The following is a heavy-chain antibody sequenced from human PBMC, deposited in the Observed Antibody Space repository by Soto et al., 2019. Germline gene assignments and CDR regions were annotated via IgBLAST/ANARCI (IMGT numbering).Heavy chain of an antibody. CDR2: ISYDGSNK. CDR1: GFTFSSYG. Sequence: QVQLVESGGGVVQPGRSLRLSCAASGFTFSSYGMHWVRQAPGKGLEWVAVISYDGSNKYYTDSVKGRFTISRDNSKNTLYLQMNSLRAEDMAVYYCAKDRWFGELLGNFFDYWGQGTLVTVSS. V-gene: IGHV3-30*18. D-gene: IGHD3-10*01. J-gene: IGHJ4*02. CDR3: AKDRWFGELLGNFFDY.